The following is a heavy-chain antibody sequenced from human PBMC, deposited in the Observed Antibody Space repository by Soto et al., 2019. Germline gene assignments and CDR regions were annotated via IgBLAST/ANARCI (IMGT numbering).Heavy chain of an antibody. D-gene: IGHD3-10*01. CDR3: ARDKLRYYYGSGSQSGRFDP. CDR1: GGTFSSYA. J-gene: IGHJ5*02. V-gene: IGHV1-69*13. CDR2: IIPIFGTA. Sequence: SVKVSCKASGGTFSSYAISWVRQAPGQGLEWMGGIIPIFGTANYAQKFQGRVTITADESTSTAYMELSSLRSEDTAVYYCARDKLRYYYGSGSQSGRFDPWGQGTLVTVSS.